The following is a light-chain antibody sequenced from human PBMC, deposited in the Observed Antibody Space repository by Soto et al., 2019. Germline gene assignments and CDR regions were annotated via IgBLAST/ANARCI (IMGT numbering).Light chain of an antibody. V-gene: IGLV1-40*01. J-gene: IGLJ1*01. CDR1: SSNIGGDYD. Sequence: QSVLTQPPSVSGAPGQRVTISCTGSSSNIGGDYDVHCYQQLPGTAPQLLIDADKSRPSGFPDRFSGSKSCTSASLAITGLQAEDEADYYCQYYYSSLNGYVFGTGTKLTVL. CDR2: ADK. CDR3: QYYYSSLNGYV.